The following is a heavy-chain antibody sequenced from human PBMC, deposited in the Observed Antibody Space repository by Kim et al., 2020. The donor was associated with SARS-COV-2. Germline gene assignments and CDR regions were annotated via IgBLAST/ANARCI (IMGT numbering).Heavy chain of an antibody. CDR2: MNPNSGNT. Sequence: ASVKVSCKASGYTFTSYDINWVRQATGQGLEWMGWMNPNSGNTGYAQKFQGRVTMTRNTSISTAYMELSSLRSEDTAVYYCARGKKHIVVVIAIPYYYYGMAVWGQGTTVTVSS. V-gene: IGHV1-8*01. CDR3: ARGKKHIVVVIAIPYYYYGMAV. J-gene: IGHJ6*02. CDR1: GYTFTSYD. D-gene: IGHD2-21*01.